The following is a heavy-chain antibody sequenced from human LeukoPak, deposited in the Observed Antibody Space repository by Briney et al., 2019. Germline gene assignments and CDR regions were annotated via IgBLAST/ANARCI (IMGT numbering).Heavy chain of an antibody. Sequence: SETLSLTCTVSGGSISNYYWSWIRQPAGKGLEWIGRIYTSGSTNYNPSLKSRVTMSVDTSKNQFSLKLSSVTAADTAVYYCARAPYCGGDCYLFDYWGQGTLVTVSS. J-gene: IGHJ4*02. D-gene: IGHD2-21*01. CDR1: GGSISNYY. V-gene: IGHV4-4*07. CDR3: ARAPYCGGDCYLFDY. CDR2: IYTSGST.